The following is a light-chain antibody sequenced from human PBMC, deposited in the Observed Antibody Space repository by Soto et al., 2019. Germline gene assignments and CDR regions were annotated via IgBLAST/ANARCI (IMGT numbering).Light chain of an antibody. Sequence: QPVLTQPPSVSGAPGQRVTISCTGSSSNIGAGYDVHWYQQLPGTAPKLLIYGDNNRPSGVPDRFSGSKSGTSASLAIPGLQAEDEGDYYCQSYDSSLSAWVFGGGTKLTVL. V-gene: IGLV1-40*01. CDR2: GDN. CDR1: SSNIGAGYD. J-gene: IGLJ3*02. CDR3: QSYDSSLSAWV.